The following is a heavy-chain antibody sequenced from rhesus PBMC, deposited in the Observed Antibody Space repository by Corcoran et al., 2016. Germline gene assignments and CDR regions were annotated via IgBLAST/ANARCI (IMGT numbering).Heavy chain of an antibody. CDR1: GASITANSW. CDR3: ARGAGIAATGYYFDY. D-gene: IGHD6-31*01. Sequence: QVQLQESGPGRVKPSATLSPPCAAPGASITANSWWSWILQPPGMGLEWIGYIYGSSTSSNYNPSLKSRVSISKDTSNNHFSLKLNSVPAADTATYFCARGAGIAATGYYFDYWGQGVLVPVSS. CDR2: IYGSSTSS. V-gene: IGHV4S10*01. J-gene: IGHJ4*01.